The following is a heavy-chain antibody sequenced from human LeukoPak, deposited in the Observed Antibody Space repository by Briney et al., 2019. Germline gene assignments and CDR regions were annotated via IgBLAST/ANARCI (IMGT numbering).Heavy chain of an antibody. Sequence: GASVKVSCKASGYTFTGYYMHWVRQAPGQGLEWMGWINPNSGGTNYAQKFQGRVTMTRDTSISTAYMEISRLTYDDTAVYYCGRGTQSFDPWGQGTLVTVSS. CDR2: INPNSGGT. CDR3: GRGTQSFDP. CDR1: GYTFTGYY. J-gene: IGHJ5*02. V-gene: IGHV1-2*02.